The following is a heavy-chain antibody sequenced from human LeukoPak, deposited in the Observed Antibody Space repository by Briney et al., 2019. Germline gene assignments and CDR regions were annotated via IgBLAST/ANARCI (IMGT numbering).Heavy chain of an antibody. CDR2: IYTSGST. J-gene: IGHJ4*02. CDR3: ARDSLWFGELLFDY. Sequence: SQTLSLTCTVSGGSISSGSYYWSWIRQPAGKGLEWIGRIYTSGSTNYNPSLKSRVTISVDTSKNQFSLKLSSVTAPDTAVYYCARDSLWFGELLFDYWGQGTLVTVSS. CDR1: GGSISSGSYY. V-gene: IGHV4-61*02. D-gene: IGHD3-10*01.